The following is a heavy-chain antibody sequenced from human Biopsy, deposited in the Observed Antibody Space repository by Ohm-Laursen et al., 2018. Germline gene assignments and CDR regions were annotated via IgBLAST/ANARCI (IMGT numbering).Heavy chain of an antibody. CDR1: GGSVSGYY. D-gene: IGHD1-26*01. Sequence: GTLSLTCTVSGGSVSGYYWSWIRQPPGKGLEWIGYIYYNGSTNYNPSLKSRVTISVDTSMNHLSLRLPSVTAADTAVYYCARHAPSYSGSYWRYFDLWGRGTLVTVSS. CDR3: ARHAPSYSGSYWRYFDL. J-gene: IGHJ2*01. V-gene: IGHV4-59*08. CDR2: IYYNGST.